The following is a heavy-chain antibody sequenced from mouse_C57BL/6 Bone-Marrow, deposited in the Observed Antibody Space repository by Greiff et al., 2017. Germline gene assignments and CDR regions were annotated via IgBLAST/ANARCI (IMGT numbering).Heavy chain of an antibody. J-gene: IGHJ4*01. V-gene: IGHV14-4*01. CDR3: TTRLQDYYAMDY. D-gene: IGHD2-2*01. CDR1: GFNIKDDS. CDR2: FDPENGDT. Sequence: EVQGVESGAELVRPGASVKLSCTASGFNIKDDSMHWVKQRPDQGLEWIGWFDPENGDTEYASKFQGKDTITADKSSNTAYLQLSSLTSEDTAVYYCTTRLQDYYAMDYWGQGTSVTVSS.